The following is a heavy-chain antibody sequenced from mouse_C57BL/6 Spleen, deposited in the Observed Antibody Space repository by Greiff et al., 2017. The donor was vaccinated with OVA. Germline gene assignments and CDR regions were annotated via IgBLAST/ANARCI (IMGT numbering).Heavy chain of an antibody. D-gene: IGHD1-1*01. CDR3: APYGSSYEYAMDY. J-gene: IGHJ4*01. CDR2: IGPGSGST. CDR1: GYTFTDYY. V-gene: IGHV1-77*01. Sequence: VQLQQSGAELVKPGASVKISCKASGYTFTDYYINWVKQRPGQGLEWIGKIGPGSGSTYYNEKFKGKATLTADKSSSTAYMQLSSLTSEDSAVYFCAPYGSSYEYAMDYWGQGTSVTVSS.